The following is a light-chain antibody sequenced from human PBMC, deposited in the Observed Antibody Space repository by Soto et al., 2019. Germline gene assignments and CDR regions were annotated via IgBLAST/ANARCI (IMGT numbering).Light chain of an antibody. CDR2: GAS. CDR3: QQYDTSPLT. J-gene: IGKJ1*01. CDR1: QRVRSKD. Sequence: EIALTQSPGTLSLFSGERATLSCRSSQRVRSKDVALYQQKPGQGPRLLMYGASSRATCIPDRFSCSGSGTDFTLTISILEPEAFAVYYCQQYDTSPLTFGKRTNV. V-gene: IGKV3-20*01.